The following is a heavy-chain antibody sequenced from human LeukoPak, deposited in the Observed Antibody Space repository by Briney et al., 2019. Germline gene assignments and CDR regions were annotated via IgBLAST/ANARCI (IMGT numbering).Heavy chain of an antibody. D-gene: IGHD2-15*01. CDR3: ARTPGAFDF. CDR1: GDSFTYYH. Sequence: PSETLSLTCAVYGDSFTYYHWTWIRQSPGRGLEWIGEVSHTGDTDYDPSLKNRLTISIDTSNKRFSLRLTSVTAADTAVYYCARTPGAFDFWGQGTLVTVSS. V-gene: IGHV4-34*01. J-gene: IGHJ4*02. CDR2: VSHTGDT.